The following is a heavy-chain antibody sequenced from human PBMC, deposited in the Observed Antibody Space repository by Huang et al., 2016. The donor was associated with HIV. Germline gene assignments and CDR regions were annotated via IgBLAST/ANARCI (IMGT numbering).Heavy chain of an antibody. J-gene: IGHJ5*02. V-gene: IGHV3-30*18. CDR2: ISYDGNYK. CDR3: AKEIAVPGSRWFDP. Sequence: QVQLVESGGGVVQPGRSLRLSCAASEFPFSDYAMHWVRQAQGKGLEWLAVISYDGNYKNHADSVKGRFTISRDNSKNTLYLEMNSLRAEDTAVYFCAKEIAVPGSRWFDPWGQGTLVTVSS. D-gene: IGHD6-13*01. CDR1: EFPFSDYA.